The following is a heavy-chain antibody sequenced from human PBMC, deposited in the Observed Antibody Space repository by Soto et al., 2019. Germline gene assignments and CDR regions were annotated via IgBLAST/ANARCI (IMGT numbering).Heavy chain of an antibody. CDR1: GFTFSSYS. Sequence: PGGSLRLSCAASGFTFSSYSMNWVRQAPGKGLEWVSSISSSSSYIYYADSVKGRFTISRDNAKNSLYLQMNSLRAEDTAVYYCARYRGMDYSSSWYVYYYYYGMDVWGQGTTVTVAS. D-gene: IGHD6-13*01. CDR2: ISSSSSYI. V-gene: IGHV3-21*01. J-gene: IGHJ6*02. CDR3: ARYRGMDYSSSWYVYYYYYGMDV.